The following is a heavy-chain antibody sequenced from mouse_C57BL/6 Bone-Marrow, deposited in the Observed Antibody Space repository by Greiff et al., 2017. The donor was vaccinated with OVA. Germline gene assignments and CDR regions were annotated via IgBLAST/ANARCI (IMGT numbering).Heavy chain of an antibody. CDR3: ARPYGSSKDYAMDY. CDR2: IYPGSGST. D-gene: IGHD1-1*01. CDR1: GYTFTSYW. Sequence: QVQLKQSGAELVKPGASVKMSCKASGYTFTSYWITWVKQRPGQGLEWIGDIYPGSGSTNYNEKFKSKATLTVDTSSSTAYMQLSSLTSEDSAVYYCARPYGSSKDYAMDYWGQGTSVTVSS. V-gene: IGHV1-55*01. J-gene: IGHJ4*01.